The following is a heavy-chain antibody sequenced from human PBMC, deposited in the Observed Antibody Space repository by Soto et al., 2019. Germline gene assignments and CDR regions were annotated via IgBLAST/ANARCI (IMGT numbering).Heavy chain of an antibody. V-gene: IGHV4-4*02. D-gene: IGHD2-15*01. CDR2: ILHTGST. CDR1: GDSFSSSNW. CDR3: ARSPRRVDGKWYLDY. Sequence: QVQLQESGPRLVKPSGTLSLTCGVSGDSFSSSNWWTWVRQSPGKGLEWIGDILHTGSTDYSPSLRSRVTLSIAAYKKEFYLNLTSVTATDTAIYYCARSPRRVDGKWYLDYWGQGALVTVSS. J-gene: IGHJ4*02.